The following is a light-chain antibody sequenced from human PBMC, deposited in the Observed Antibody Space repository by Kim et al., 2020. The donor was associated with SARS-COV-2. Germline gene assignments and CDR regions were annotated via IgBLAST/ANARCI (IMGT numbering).Light chain of an antibody. Sequence: SPGERATRSCRASQSVSSNGAWYQQRPGQAPRLLIDGASTRATGIPARFSGSGSGTEFTLTISSLQSEDFAVYYCQQYNNWPPWTFGQGTKVDIK. CDR3: QQYNNWPPWT. V-gene: IGKV3-15*01. CDR2: GAS. J-gene: IGKJ1*01. CDR1: QSVSSN.